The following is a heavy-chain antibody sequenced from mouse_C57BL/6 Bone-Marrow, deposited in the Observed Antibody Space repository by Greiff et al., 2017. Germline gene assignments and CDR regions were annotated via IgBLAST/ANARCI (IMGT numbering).Heavy chain of an antibody. Sequence: VQLQQPGAELVRPGSSVKLSCKASGYTFTSYWMHWVKQRPIQGLEWIGNIDPSDSETHYNQKFKDKATLTVDKSSSTAYMQLSSLTSEDSAVYYCARNGYLYAMDYWGQGTSVTGSS. CDR3: ARNGYLYAMDY. CDR2: IDPSDSET. D-gene: IGHD1-2*01. V-gene: IGHV1-52*01. CDR1: GYTFTSYW. J-gene: IGHJ4*01.